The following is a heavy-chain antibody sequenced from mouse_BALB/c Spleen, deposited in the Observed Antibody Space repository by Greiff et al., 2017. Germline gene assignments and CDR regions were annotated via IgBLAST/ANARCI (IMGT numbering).Heavy chain of an antibody. D-gene: IGHD2-3*01. CDR1: GFSLTGYG. CDR3: ARSLIYDGYYYAMDY. V-gene: IGHV2-6-7*01. CDR2: IWGDGST. Sequence: QVQLKESGPGLVAPSQSLSITCTVSGFSLTGYGVNWVRQPPGKGLEWLGMIWGDGSTDYNSALKSRLSISKDNSKSQVFLKMNSLQTDDTARYYCARSLIYDGYYYAMDYWGQGTSVTVSS. J-gene: IGHJ4*01.